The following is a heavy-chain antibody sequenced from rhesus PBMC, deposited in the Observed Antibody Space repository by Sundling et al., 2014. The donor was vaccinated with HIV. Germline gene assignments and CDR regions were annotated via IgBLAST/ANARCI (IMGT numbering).Heavy chain of an antibody. Sequence: QLQLQESGPGLVKPSETLSVTCAVSGGSFSSNYWNWIRQAPGKGLEWIGNIFANSGSTYYNPSLKSRVAISKDTSRNQFFLRLSSVTAADTAIYYCARDFARSSFDYWGQGVLVTVSS. CDR3: ARDFARSSFDY. CDR1: GGSFSSNY. J-gene: IGHJ4*01. V-gene: IGHV4-173*01. CDR2: IFANSGST.